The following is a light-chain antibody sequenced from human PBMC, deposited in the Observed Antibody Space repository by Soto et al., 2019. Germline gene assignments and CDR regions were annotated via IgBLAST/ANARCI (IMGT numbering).Light chain of an antibody. CDR1: QGISSY. V-gene: IGKV1-8*01. J-gene: IGKJ4*01. CDR2: AAS. Sequence: AIRMTQSPSSFSASTGDRVTITCRASQGISSYLAWYQQKPGKAPKLLIYAASTLQSGVPSRFSGSGSGTDFTLTINCLQSEDFATYYCQQYYSYPPFFGGGTKV. CDR3: QQYYSYPPF.